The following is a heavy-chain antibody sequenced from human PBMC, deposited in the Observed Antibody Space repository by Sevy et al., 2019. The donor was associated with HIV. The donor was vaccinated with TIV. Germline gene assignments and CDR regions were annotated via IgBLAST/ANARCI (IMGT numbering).Heavy chain of an antibody. D-gene: IGHD3-10*01. CDR2: IKNKVDGGTT. CDR1: GFNFSKVW. J-gene: IGHJ1*01. Sequence: AGSLRLSCEASGFNFSKVWMSWVRRAPGKGLEWVAHIKNKVDGGTTDYAAPVRGRFTISREDSKNSLFLQMNSLKIEDTAVYYCTTGGSLFQHWGQGTLVTVSS. CDR3: TTGGSLFQH. V-gene: IGHV3-15*01.